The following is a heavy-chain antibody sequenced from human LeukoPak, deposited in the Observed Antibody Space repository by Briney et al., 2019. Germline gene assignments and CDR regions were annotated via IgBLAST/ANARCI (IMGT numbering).Heavy chain of an antibody. V-gene: IGHV4-59*08. CDR1: GVSISSYY. CDR2: IHDSGGT. J-gene: IGHJ4*02. Sequence: PSPTLSLTCTVSGVSISSYYWSSLRPPPGQGLGWLGYIHDSGGTNYKPSPKPQVTISVDTSKNQFSLKLSSATAPDTAVYYCARKGSRGWIFDYWGQGTLVTVSS. CDR3: ARKGSRGWIFDY. D-gene: IGHD6-19*01.